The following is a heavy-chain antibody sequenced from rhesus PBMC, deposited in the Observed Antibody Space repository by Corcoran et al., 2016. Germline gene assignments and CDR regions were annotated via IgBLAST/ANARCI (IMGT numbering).Heavy chain of an antibody. V-gene: IGHV4-169*02. D-gene: IGHD1-44*02. J-gene: IGHJ3*01. CDR1: GGSISSSY. Sequence: QLQLQESGPGLVKPSDTLSVTCAVSGGSISSSYCSWIRQAPGQGLEWIGYYYGSGSSTNYNPYLKSRVTLSVNTSKNQLSLKLSSVTNADTAMYYCARDPYSGGSYNDAFDFWGQGLRVTVSS. CDR2: YYGSGSST. CDR3: ARDPYSGGSYNDAFDF.